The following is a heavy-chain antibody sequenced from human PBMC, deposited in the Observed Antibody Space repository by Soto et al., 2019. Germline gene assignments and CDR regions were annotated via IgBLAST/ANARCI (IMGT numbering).Heavy chain of an antibody. D-gene: IGHD5-12*01. CDR2: INHSGYT. J-gene: IGHJ5*02. CDR3: ARVDIVTTNWFDP. CDR1: GGSLSGYY. Sequence: ETLSLTCAVYGGSLSGYYWSWIRQPPGKGMEWIGEINHSGYTNHNPSLKSRVTTSVDTSKNQFSLKLSSVTAADTAVYYCARVDIVTTNWFDPWGQGTPVTVSS. V-gene: IGHV4-34*01.